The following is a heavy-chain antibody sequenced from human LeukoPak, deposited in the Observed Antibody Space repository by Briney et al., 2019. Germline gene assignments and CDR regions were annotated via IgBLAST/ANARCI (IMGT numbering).Heavy chain of an antibody. D-gene: IGHD6-19*01. CDR3: ARVVAVTGTPVYYMDV. V-gene: IGHV1-2*02. Sequence: ASVKVSCKASGYMFTGYYMHWVRPAPGQGLEWMGWINPNSGGTNYAQKFQGRVTMTRDTSISTAYTDLNRLRSDDTAVYYCARVVAVTGTPVYYMDVWGKGTTVTVSS. CDR2: INPNSGGT. J-gene: IGHJ6*03. CDR1: GYMFTGYY.